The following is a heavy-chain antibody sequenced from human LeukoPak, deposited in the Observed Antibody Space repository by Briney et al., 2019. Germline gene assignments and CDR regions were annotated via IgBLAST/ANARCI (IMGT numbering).Heavy chain of an antibody. CDR1: GYTFTGYY. D-gene: IGHD3/OR15-3a*01. CDR2: INPSGGST. Sequence: ASVKVSCKASGYTFTGYYMHWVRQAPGQGLEWMGWINPSGGSTSYAQKFQGRVTMTRDMSTSTVYMELSSLRSEDTAEYYCARIWTGGYWGQGTLVTVSS. CDR3: ARIWTGGY. J-gene: IGHJ4*02. V-gene: IGHV1-46*01.